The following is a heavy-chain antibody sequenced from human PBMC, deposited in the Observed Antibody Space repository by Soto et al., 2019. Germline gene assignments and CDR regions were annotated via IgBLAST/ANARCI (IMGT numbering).Heavy chain of an antibody. V-gene: IGHV4-34*01. CDR2: INQSGST. CDR1: GGSLSGYY. CDR3: ARFKNGAASRTDQAFYFDY. Sequence: PSETLSLTCAVYGGSLSGYYCSWLRQPPGKGLEWIGEINQSGSTNYNPSLKSRVTISLDTSMNHFSLKVNSVTAADTAEYYCARFKNGAASRTDQAFYFDYCGQVTLFTAS. D-gene: IGHD2-15*01. J-gene: IGHJ4*02.